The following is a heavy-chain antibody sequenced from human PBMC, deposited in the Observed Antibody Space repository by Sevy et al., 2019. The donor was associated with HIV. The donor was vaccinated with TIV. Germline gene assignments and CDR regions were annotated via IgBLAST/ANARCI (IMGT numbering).Heavy chain of an antibody. CDR1: GFTFSDYY. Sequence: GGSLRLSCAASGFTFSDYYMSWIRQAPGKGLEWVSYISSSGSTIYYADSVKGRFTISRDNAKNSLYLQMNSLRAEDTAVYYCARDHGAGYSSSWYHYYYGMDVWGQGTTVTVSS. CDR2: ISSSGSTI. V-gene: IGHV3-11*01. CDR3: ARDHGAGYSSSWYHYYYGMDV. D-gene: IGHD6-13*01. J-gene: IGHJ6*02.